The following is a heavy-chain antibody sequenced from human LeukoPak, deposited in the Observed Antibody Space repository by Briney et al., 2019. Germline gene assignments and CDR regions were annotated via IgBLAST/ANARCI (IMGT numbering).Heavy chain of an antibody. CDR2: IYYSGST. Sequence: SETLSLTCTVSGGSISSSSYYWGWIRQPPGKGLEWIGSIYYSGSTYYNPSLKSRVPISVDTSKNQFSLKLSSVTAADTAVYYCARRRDILTGYYPFDYWGQGTLVTVSS. J-gene: IGHJ4*02. D-gene: IGHD3-9*01. CDR3: ARRRDILTGYYPFDY. CDR1: GGSISSSSYY. V-gene: IGHV4-39*07.